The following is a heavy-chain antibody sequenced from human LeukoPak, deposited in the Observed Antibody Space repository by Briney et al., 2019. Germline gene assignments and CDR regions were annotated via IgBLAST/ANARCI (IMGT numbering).Heavy chain of an antibody. Sequence: GGSLRLSCAASGFTFSSYAMHWVRQAPGKGLEWVAVISNDGINKHYADSVWGRYTISRDNSKNTMYLQMNSLRTEDTAVYYCARNVNTWTLGHWGQGTLVTVSS. CDR3: ARNVNTWTLGH. V-gene: IGHV3-30-3*01. D-gene: IGHD1-20*01. J-gene: IGHJ4*02. CDR1: GFTFSSYA. CDR2: ISNDGINK.